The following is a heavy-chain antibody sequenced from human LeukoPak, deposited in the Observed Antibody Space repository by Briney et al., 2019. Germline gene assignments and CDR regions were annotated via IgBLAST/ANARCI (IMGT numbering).Heavy chain of an antibody. D-gene: IGHD3-16*01. CDR1: GFTFSDSW. CDR3: ATYTHWVAGDV. Sequence: PGGSLRLSCAASGFTFSDSWMSWVRQAPGQGLEWVANMNQDGSDKDYVDSVKGRFTISRDNARNSLYLQMGSLRAEDTAVYYCATYTHWVAGDVWGQGTTVTVSS. CDR2: MNQDGSDK. J-gene: IGHJ6*02. V-gene: IGHV3-7*01.